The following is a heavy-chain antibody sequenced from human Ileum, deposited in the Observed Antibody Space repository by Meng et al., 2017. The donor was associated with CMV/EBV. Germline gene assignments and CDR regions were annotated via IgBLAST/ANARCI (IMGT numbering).Heavy chain of an antibody. J-gene: IGHJ4*02. CDR2: INHSGRT. Sequence: QVQLKQWGARWLKPSMPLSLTCAVYGGSFSGYYLSWIRQFPGKGLEWMGEINHSGRTNYNPSLKSRVTISADTSKKWFSLKVSSVTAADTAVYYCAREAVGVENGDYADYWGQGILVTVSS. V-gene: IGHV4-34*01. CDR1: GGSFSGYY. D-gene: IGHD4-17*01. CDR3: AREAVGVENGDYADY.